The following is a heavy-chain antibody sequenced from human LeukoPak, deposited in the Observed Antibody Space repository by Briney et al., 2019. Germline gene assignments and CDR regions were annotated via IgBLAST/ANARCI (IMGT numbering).Heavy chain of an antibody. CDR1: GFTFSRYW. CDR3: AREQYCSSTSCYAGLVY. D-gene: IGHD2-2*01. V-gene: IGHV3-7*01. J-gene: IGHJ4*02. CDR2: IKRDGSEK. Sequence: GGSLRLSCAASGFTFSRYWMNWVRQAPGQGLEWVANIKRDGSEKYYVDSVKGRFTISRDNAKNSLYLQMNSLRAEDTAVYYCAREQYCSSTSCYAGLVYWGQGTLVTVSS.